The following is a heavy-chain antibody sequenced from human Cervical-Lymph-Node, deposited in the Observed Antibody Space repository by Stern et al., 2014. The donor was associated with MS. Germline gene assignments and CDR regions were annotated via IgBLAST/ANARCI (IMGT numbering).Heavy chain of an antibody. CDR1: GFTFTDYY. CDR3: ARERDGADY. CDR2: ISASDSTI. J-gene: IGHJ4*02. D-gene: IGHD5-24*01. V-gene: IGHV3-11*01. Sequence: VQLEESGGGLVRPGGSLRLSCAASGFTFTDYYINWIRQAPGKGLELVSYISASDSTIYVADSVKGRFTISRDNAKESVYLQMNSLRVEDTAMYYCARERDGADYWGQGTLVTVSS.